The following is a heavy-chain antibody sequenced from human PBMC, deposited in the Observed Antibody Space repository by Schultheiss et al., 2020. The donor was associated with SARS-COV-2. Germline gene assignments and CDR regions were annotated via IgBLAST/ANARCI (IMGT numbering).Heavy chain of an antibody. J-gene: IGHJ6*02. D-gene: IGHD1-26*01. CDR3: ARGPHYSGSYYGMDV. CDR1: GGSISNYY. V-gene: IGHV4-4*07. Sequence: SQTLSLTCTVSGGSISNYYWSWIRQPAGKGLEWIGRIYTSGSTNYNPSLKSRVTMSVDTSKNQFSLKLSSVTAADTAVYYCARGPHYSGSYYGMDVWGQGTTVTVSS. CDR2: IYTSGST.